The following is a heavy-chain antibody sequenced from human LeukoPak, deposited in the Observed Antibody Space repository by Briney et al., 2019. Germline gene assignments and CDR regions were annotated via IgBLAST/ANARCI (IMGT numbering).Heavy chain of an antibody. D-gene: IGHD6-13*01. CDR2: INHSGST. Sequence: SETLSLTCAVYGGSFSGYYWSWIRQPPGKGLEWIGEINHSGSTNYNPSLKSRVTISVDTSKNQFSLKLSSVTAADTAVYYCARGSIAAAGNWFDPWGQGTLATVSS. V-gene: IGHV4-34*01. CDR1: GGSFSGYY. CDR3: ARGSIAAAGNWFDP. J-gene: IGHJ5*02.